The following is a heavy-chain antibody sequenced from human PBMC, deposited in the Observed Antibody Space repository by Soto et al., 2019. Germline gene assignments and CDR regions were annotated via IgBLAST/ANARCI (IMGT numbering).Heavy chain of an antibody. CDR3: ARVGGSGWNFDF. CDR1: VGSINSTDW. D-gene: IGHD6-19*01. V-gene: IGHV4-4*02. J-gene: IGHJ4*02. Sequence: SETPSLTCASSVGSINSTDWSGSVRQPPGKVLECIGSIYHSGNTNYSPSLRSRVTMSVDKSKNQFSLKLNSMTAADSAIYYCARVGGSGWNFDFWGQGILVTVSS. CDR2: IYHSGNT.